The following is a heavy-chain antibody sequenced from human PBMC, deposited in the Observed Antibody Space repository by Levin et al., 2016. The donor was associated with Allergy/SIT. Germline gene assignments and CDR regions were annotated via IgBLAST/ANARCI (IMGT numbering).Heavy chain of an antibody. Sequence: GSLRLSCTVSGGSISSSTYYWGWIRQPPGKGLEWIASIYYSGSTHYNPSLKSRVTISADKSKNQFSLTLTSVTAADTAVYFCATLRPWFGGSDYWGQGTLVTVSS. J-gene: IGHJ4*02. D-gene: IGHD3-10*01. CDR1: GGSISSSTYY. V-gene: IGHV4-39*01. CDR3: ATLRPWFGGSDY. CDR2: IYYSGST.